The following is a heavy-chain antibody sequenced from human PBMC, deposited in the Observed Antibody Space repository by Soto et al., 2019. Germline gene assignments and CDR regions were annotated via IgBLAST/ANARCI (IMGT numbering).Heavy chain of an antibody. CDR2: IIPVFGAT. J-gene: IGHJ4*02. CDR3: AGSPERSCALSQLVITTFGVY. CDR1: GGTFSSYA. Sequence: QVQLVQSGAEVKKPGSSVKVSCKASGGTFSSYAFSWVRQAPGQGLEWMGGIIPVFGATNFAQRFRGRVTIPADASTNTAYMELSSLRSEDTAVYYCAGSPERSCALSQLVITTFGVYWGQGTLVTVS. V-gene: IGHV1-69*01. D-gene: IGHD3-22*01.